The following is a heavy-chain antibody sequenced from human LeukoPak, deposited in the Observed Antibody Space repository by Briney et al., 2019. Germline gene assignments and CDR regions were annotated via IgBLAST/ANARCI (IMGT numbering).Heavy chain of an antibody. V-gene: IGHV1-18*01. CDR2: ISAYNGNT. J-gene: IGHJ4*02. D-gene: IGHD3-22*01. Sequence: ASVKVSSKASVYTFTNYGMSWVRQAPGQGLEWMGWISAYNGNTKYAQKLQGRVTMTTDTSTSTAYMELRSLRSDDTAVYYCARDINYYYDSSGYYDYFDYWGQGTLVTVSS. CDR1: VYTFTNYG. CDR3: ARDINYYYDSSGYYDYFDY.